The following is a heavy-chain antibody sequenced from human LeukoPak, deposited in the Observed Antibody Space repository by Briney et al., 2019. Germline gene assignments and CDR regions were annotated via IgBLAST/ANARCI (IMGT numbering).Heavy chain of an antibody. Sequence: KPGGSLRLSCAASGSTFSSYSMNWVRQAPGKGLEWVSSISSSSSYIYYADSVKGRFTISKDNAKNSLYLQMNSLRAEDTAVYYCARVPTDYDILTGYAWGQGTLVTVSS. CDR1: GSTFSSYS. CDR3: ARVPTDYDILTGYA. D-gene: IGHD3-9*01. CDR2: ISSSSSYI. J-gene: IGHJ5*02. V-gene: IGHV3-21*01.